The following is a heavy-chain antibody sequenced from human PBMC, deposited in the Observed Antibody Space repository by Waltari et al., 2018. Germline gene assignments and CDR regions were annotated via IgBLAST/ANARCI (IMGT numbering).Heavy chain of an antibody. D-gene: IGHD3-3*01. CDR3: ARAPGLGSGYPY. Sequence: VHLVESGGGVVQPGGSLRLSCAASGFTFSSYSMNWVRQAPGRGLEWVASTTSGSTFIYYEDSVKGRFTISRDNAKNSLYLQMNSLRVEDTAIYYCARAPGLGSGYPYWGQGTLVTVSS. V-gene: IGHV3-21*01. CDR2: TTSGSTFI. J-gene: IGHJ4*02. CDR1: GFTFSSYS.